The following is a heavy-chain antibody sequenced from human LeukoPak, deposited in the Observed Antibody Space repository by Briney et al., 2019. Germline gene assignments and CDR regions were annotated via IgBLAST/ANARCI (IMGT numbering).Heavy chain of an antibody. Sequence: PGGSLRLSCAASGFTFSSYWMHWVRQAPGKGLVWVSRINSDGSSTSYADSVKGRFTISRDNSKNTLYLQMNSLRAEDTAVYNCAKSEPGYCSRGSCPIRYYWGQGTLVTVSS. CDR3: AKSEPGYCSRGSCPIRYY. V-gene: IGHV3-74*01. J-gene: IGHJ4*02. CDR2: INSDGSST. CDR1: GFTFSSYW. D-gene: IGHD2-15*01.